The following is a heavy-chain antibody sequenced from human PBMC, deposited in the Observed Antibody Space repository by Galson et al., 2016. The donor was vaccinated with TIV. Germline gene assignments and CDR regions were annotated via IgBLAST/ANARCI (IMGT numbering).Heavy chain of an antibody. CDR1: GYKFTTYW. J-gene: IGHJ6*02. V-gene: IGHV5-51*01. CDR3: ARRAASCTNYRCYDLGGMDV. CDR2: IYPGDSDT. D-gene: IGHD2-8*01. Sequence: QSGAEVKKPGESLKISCEGSGYKFTTYWIAWVRQMPGKGLEWMGAIYPGDSDTKYSPSSQGQVNISADKSITTAYLQWSSLKASDTTIYYCARRAASCTNYRCYDLGGMDVWGQGTTVIVSS.